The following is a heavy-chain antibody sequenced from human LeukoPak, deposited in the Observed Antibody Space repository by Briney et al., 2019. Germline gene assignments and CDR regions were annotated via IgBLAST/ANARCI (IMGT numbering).Heavy chain of an antibody. CDR3: ARDTGDSSSWFTSYYYYYYGMDV. Sequence: GGSLRLSCAASGFTFSSYWMHWVRQAPGKGLVWVSRINSDGSSTSYADSVKGRFTISRDNAKNTLYLQMNSLRAEDTAVYYCARDTGDSSSWFTSYYYYYYGMDVWGQGTTVTVSS. V-gene: IGHV3-74*01. CDR1: GFTFSSYW. CDR2: INSDGSST. D-gene: IGHD6-13*01. J-gene: IGHJ6*02.